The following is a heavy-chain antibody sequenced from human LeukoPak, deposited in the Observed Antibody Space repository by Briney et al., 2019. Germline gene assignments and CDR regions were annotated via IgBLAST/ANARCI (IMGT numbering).Heavy chain of an antibody. V-gene: IGHV4-30-4*08. CDR3: ARDRIVVVVAASILYGFDP. CDR2: IYYSGST. D-gene: IGHD2-15*01. CDR1: GGSISSGDYY. Sequence: SQTLSLTCTVSGGSISSGDYYWSWIRQTPGKGQEWIGHIYYSGSTYYNPSLKSRVTISVDTSKNQFSLKLSSVTAADTAVYYCARDRIVVVVAASILYGFDPWGQGTLVTVSS. J-gene: IGHJ5*02.